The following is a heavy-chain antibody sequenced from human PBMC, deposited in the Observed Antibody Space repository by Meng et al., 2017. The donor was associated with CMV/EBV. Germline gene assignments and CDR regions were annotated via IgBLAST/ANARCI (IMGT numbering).Heavy chain of an antibody. Sequence: SVKVSCKASGGTFSSNTITWVRQAPGQGLEWMGRTIPILGIADYAQKFQGRLTITADKSTRTAFMELSSLRSEDTAVYYCARASTTTYYYYGMDVWGQGITVTVSS. D-gene: IGHD1-26*01. V-gene: IGHV1-69*02. CDR3: ARASTTTYYYYGMDV. CDR2: TIPILGIA. J-gene: IGHJ6*02. CDR1: GGTFSSNT.